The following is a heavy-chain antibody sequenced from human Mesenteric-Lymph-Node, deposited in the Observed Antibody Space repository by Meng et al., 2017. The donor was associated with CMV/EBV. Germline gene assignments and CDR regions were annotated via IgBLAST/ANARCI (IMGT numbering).Heavy chain of an antibody. D-gene: IGHD4-23*01. CDR2: LNHSGST. CDR1: GWSFSGYF. Sequence: VQLAQWGAGVSEPAAIPSPTCAVCGWSFSGYFWSWSRQPSGEGLEGMGELNHSGSTNDNPSLKRRVNISVNTSKNQFSVKLSSVTDADTAVYYCARHQRWLKSEGGFNFWGQGTLVTVSS. V-gene: IGHV4-34*01. J-gene: IGHJ4*02. CDR3: ARHQRWLKSEGGFNF.